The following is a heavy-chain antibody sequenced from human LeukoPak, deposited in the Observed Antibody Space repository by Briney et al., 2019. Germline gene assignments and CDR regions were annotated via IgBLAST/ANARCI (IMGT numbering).Heavy chain of an antibody. J-gene: IGHJ1*01. CDR3: ASGAVASFFQH. CDR2: ISGSGGST. Sequence: GGSLRLSCAASGFSFSVFWMHWVRQAPGKGLEWVSAISGSGGSTYYADSVKGRFTISRDNSKNTLYLQMNSLRAEDTAVYYCASGAVASFFQHWGQGTLVTVSS. V-gene: IGHV3-23*01. D-gene: IGHD6-19*01. CDR1: GFSFSVFW.